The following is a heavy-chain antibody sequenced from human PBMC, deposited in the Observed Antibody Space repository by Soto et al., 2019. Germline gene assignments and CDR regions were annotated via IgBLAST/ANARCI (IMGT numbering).Heavy chain of an antibody. CDR1: GFTFSNYW. J-gene: IGHJ4*02. CDR3: ATSKGCVSNGPTTY. D-gene: IGHD1-26*01. V-gene: IGHV3-74*01. CDR2: MNSDGSNT. Sequence: EVQLVESGGALVQPGGSLRLSCAASGFTFSNYWMHWVRQAPGKGLVWISRMNSDGSNTVYADAVKGRFTISRDNAKNTLYLQMNSLRVEYTAVYYCATSKGCVSNGPTTYWGQGTLVTVSS.